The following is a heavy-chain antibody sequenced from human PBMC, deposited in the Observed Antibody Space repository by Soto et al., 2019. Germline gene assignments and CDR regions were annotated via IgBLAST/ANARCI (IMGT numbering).Heavy chain of an antibody. Sequence: QPGGSLRLSCAASGFTFSRYWMHWVRQAPGKGLVWVSRISGYGSDTHYADSVKGRFTISRDNAKNTLYLQMNSLRADDTAVYYCASNYAYAEGYYWYGIDVWGQGTTVTVSS. CDR1: GFTFSRYW. D-gene: IGHD3-16*01. V-gene: IGHV3-74*01. J-gene: IGHJ6*02. CDR2: ISGYGSDT. CDR3: ASNYAYAEGYYWYGIDV.